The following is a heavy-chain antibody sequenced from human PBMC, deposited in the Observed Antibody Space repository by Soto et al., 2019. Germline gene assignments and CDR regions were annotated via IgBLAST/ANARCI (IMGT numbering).Heavy chain of an antibody. Sequence: QVQLVESGGGLVQPATSLRISCVGSEFTFRTYGMHWVRQAPGKGLEWVAVITYDGSYEYYVDSVKGRLTISRDNSKNTLYLQMNSLRDEDTAVYYCARDRGSGYNYNYYGMDVWGQGTTVTVSS. CDR3: ARDRGSGYNYNYYGMDV. CDR2: ITYDGSYE. CDR1: EFTFRTYG. D-gene: IGHD5-18*01. V-gene: IGHV3-30*03. J-gene: IGHJ6*02.